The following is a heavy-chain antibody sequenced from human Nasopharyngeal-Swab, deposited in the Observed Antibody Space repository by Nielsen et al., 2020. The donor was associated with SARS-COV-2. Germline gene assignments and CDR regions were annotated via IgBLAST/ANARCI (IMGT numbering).Heavy chain of an antibody. J-gene: IGHJ4*01. D-gene: IGHD2/OR15-2a*01. Sequence: LSLTCAASGFTLSTYSMDWVRQVPGKGLEWVAHIGTSSTPIYYADSVRGRFSISRDNAKNSLSLLMSTLRGEDTAVYYCVRGWRSNSFDYWGQGARVTVSA. CDR2: IGTSSTPI. V-gene: IGHV3-48*01. CDR1: GFTLSTYS. CDR3: VRGWRSNSFDY.